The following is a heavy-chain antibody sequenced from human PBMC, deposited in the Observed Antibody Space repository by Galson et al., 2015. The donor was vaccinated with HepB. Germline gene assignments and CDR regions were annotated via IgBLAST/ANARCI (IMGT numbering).Heavy chain of an antibody. Sequence: SETLSLTCTVFGGSISSYYRSWIRQPPGKGLEWIGYIYYSGSTNYNPSLKSRVTISVDTSKNQFSLKLSSVTAADTAVYYCARDRNGYNLPQPWYFDLWGRGTLVTVSS. CDR3: ARDRNGYNLPQPWYFDL. D-gene: IGHD5-24*01. CDR2: IYYSGST. J-gene: IGHJ2*01. V-gene: IGHV4-59*01. CDR1: GGSISSYY.